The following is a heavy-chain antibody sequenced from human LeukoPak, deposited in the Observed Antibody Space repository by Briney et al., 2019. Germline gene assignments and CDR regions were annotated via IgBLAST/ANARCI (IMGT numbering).Heavy chain of an antibody. CDR2: IYPGDSET. CDR1: GYSFSSYW. J-gene: IGHJ4*02. Sequence: GESLKISCKGSGYSFSSYWIGRVRQMPGKGLEWMGIIYPGDSETRDSPTFQGQVTISADKSISTAYLQWSSLKASDTAMYYCARFSAGTTWDFDYWGQGTLVTVSS. D-gene: IGHD6-19*01. CDR3: ARFSAGTTWDFDY. V-gene: IGHV5-51*01.